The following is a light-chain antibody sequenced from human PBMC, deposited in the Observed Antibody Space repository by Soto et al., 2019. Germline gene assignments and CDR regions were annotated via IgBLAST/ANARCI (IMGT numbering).Light chain of an antibody. CDR1: RSDVGGYNY. CDR2: DVS. CDR3: SSYTSSSDLDV. V-gene: IGLV2-14*01. J-gene: IGLJ1*01. Sequence: QSALTQPASVSGSPGQSITISWTGTRSDVGGYNYVSWYQQHPGKAPKLMIYDVSNRPSGVSNRFSGSKSGNTASLTISGLQAEDEADYYCSSYTSSSDLDVFGTGTKLTVL.